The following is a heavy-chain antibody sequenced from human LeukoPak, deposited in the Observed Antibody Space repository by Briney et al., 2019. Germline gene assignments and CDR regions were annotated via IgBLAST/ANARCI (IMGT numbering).Heavy chain of an antibody. CDR3: ARRGNTRASSDFDY. CDR2: IYYSGST. Sequence: PSETLSLTRTVPGGSIRSYYWSWIWQPLGKGLEWIGHIYYSGSTNYNPSLKSRVTISVDTSKNQFSLKLSSVTAADTAVYYCARRGNTRASSDFDYWGQGTLVTVSS. J-gene: IGHJ4*02. V-gene: IGHV4-59*08. CDR1: GGSIRSYY. D-gene: IGHD6-6*01.